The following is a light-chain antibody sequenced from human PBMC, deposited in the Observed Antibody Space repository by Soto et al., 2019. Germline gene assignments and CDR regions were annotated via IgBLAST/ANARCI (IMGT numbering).Light chain of an antibody. Sequence: QSLLTQPSSVSGSPGQSITISCPGTSSDVGGYNYVSWYQQHPGKAPKLMIYDVSNRPSGVSNRFSGSKSGNTASLTISGLQAEDEADYYCSSYTSSSPRVFGTGTKVTVL. CDR1: SSDVGGYNY. J-gene: IGLJ1*01. V-gene: IGLV2-14*01. CDR2: DVS. CDR3: SSYTSSSPRV.